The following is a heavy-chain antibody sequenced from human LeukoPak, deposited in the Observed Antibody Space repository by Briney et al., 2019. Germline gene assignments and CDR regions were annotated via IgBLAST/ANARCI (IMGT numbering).Heavy chain of an antibody. V-gene: IGHV3-30*18. CDR2: ISKDGSNK. CDR1: GFTFSNYG. Sequence: LPGGSLRLSCAASGFTFSNYGMHWVRQAPGKGLEWVAVISKDGSNKYYADSVKGRFTISRDSSTNTLYLQMNSLRADDTAMYYCAKASLTSFGPADYWGRGTLVTVSS. CDR3: AKASLTSFGPADY. J-gene: IGHJ4*02. D-gene: IGHD3-10*01.